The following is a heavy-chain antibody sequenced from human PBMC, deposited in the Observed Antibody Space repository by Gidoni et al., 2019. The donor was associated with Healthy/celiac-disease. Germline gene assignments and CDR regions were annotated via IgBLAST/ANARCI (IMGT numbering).Heavy chain of an antibody. CDR3: ARDRGGFIPGIAVAGTLDY. J-gene: IGHJ4*02. CDR2: IWYDGSNK. Sequence: QVQLVASGGGVVQPGRSLRLSCAASGFTFSSYGMHWVRQDPGKGLEWVAVIWYDGSNKYYADSVKGRFTISRDNSKNTLYLQRNSLRAEDTAVYYCARDRGGFIPGIAVAGTLDYWGQGTLVTVSS. CDR1: GFTFSSYG. D-gene: IGHD6-19*01. V-gene: IGHV3-33*01.